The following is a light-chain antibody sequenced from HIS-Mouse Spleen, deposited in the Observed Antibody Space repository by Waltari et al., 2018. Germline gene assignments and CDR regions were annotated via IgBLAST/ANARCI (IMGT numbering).Light chain of an antibody. J-gene: IGLJ3*02. CDR3: SSYTSSSTLV. V-gene: IGLV2-14*01. CDR1: SSDVGGYNY. CDR2: EVS. Sequence: QSALTQPASVSGSPGQSITISCTGTSSDVGGYNYVSWYQQPPGKAPKLMIYEVSNRPSGGSNRFSGAKSGNTASLTISGLQAEDEADYYCSSYTSSSTLVFGGGTKLTVL.